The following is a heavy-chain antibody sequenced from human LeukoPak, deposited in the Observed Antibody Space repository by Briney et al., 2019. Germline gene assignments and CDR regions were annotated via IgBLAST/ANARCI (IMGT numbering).Heavy chain of an antibody. CDR2: IKQDGSEK. Sequence: GGSLRLSCAASGFTFSSYRMNWVRQAPGKGLEWVANIKQDGSEKYYVDSVRGRFTISRDNTKNLLYLQMSSLRAEDTAVYYCATDRGWRTSGYYLYYFEYWGQGTLVTFSS. CDR1: GFTFSSYR. J-gene: IGHJ4*02. CDR3: ATDRGWRTSGYYLYYFEY. D-gene: IGHD3-3*01. V-gene: IGHV3-7*01.